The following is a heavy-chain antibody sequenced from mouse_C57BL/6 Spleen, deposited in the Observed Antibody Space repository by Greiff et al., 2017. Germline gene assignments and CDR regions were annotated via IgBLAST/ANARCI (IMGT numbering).Heavy chain of an antibody. CDR1: GFTFSSYA. J-gene: IGHJ3*01. Sequence: EVHLVESGGGLVKPGGSLKLSCAASGFTFSSYAMSWVRQTPEKRLEWVATISDGGSYTYYPDNVKGRFTISRDKAKNNLYLQMSHLKSEDTAMYYCARDRYGSSRAWFAYWGQGTLVTVSA. D-gene: IGHD1-1*01. CDR3: ARDRYGSSRAWFAY. CDR2: ISDGGSYT. V-gene: IGHV5-4*01.